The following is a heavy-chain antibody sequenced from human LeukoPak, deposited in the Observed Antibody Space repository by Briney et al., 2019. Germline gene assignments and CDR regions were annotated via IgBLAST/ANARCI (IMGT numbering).Heavy chain of an antibody. CDR2: ISYDGSNK. V-gene: IGHV3-30*04. CDR3: ARDGDTAMSRRFFDY. Sequence: PGRSLRLSCTASGFTFGDYAMSWVRQAPGKGLEWVAVISYDGSNKYYADSVKGRFTISRDNSKNTLYLQMNSLRAEDTAVYYCARDGDTAMSRRFFDYWGQGTLVTVSS. D-gene: IGHD5-18*01. CDR1: GFTFGDYA. J-gene: IGHJ4*02.